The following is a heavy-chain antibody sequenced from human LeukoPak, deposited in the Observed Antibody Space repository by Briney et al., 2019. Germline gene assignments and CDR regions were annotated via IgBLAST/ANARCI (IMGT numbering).Heavy chain of an antibody. V-gene: IGHV1-8*01. D-gene: IGHD1-26*01. CDR1: GYTFTSYD. CDR2: MNPNSGNT. Sequence: ASVKVSCKASGYTFTSYDINWVRQATGQGLEWMGWMNPNSGNTGYAQKFQGRVTMTRNTSISTAYMELSSLRSEDTAVYYCARGGSGSYDLVVEGFNYWGQGTLVTVSS. J-gene: IGHJ4*02. CDR3: ARGGSGSYDLVVEGFNY.